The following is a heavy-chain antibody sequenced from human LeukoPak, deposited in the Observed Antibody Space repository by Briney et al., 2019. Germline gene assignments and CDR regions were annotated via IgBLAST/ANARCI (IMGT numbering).Heavy chain of an antibody. Sequence: ASVKVSCKASGYTFTSYGISWVRQAPGQGLEWMGWISAYNGNTNYAQKLQGRVTVTTDTSTSTAYMELRSLRSDDTAVYYCARGEYGSGSYPTRPWGQGTLVTVPS. CDR3: ARGEYGSGSYPTRP. V-gene: IGHV1-18*01. J-gene: IGHJ5*02. D-gene: IGHD3-10*01. CDR2: ISAYNGNT. CDR1: GYTFTSYG.